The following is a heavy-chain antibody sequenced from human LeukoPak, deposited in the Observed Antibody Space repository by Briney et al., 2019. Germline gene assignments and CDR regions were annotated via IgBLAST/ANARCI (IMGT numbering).Heavy chain of an antibody. Sequence: NSSETLSLTCTVSGGSIDSNSWTWIRQPSGKGLEWIGYIYYSGTTNYNPSLKSRVTMSVDMSKNQFSLKLSSVTAADTAVYYCARRSSSWKNWFDPWGQGTLVTVSS. CDR3: ARRSSSWKNWFDP. CDR2: IYYSGTT. CDR1: GGSIDSNS. J-gene: IGHJ5*02. V-gene: IGHV4-59*01. D-gene: IGHD6-13*01.